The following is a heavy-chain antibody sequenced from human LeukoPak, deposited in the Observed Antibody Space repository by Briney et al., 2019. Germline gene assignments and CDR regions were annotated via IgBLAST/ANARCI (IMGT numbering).Heavy chain of an antibody. V-gene: IGHV3-30*18. J-gene: IGHJ4*02. D-gene: IGHD2-15*01. Sequence: PGRSLRLSCAASGFAFSSYGMHWVRQAPREGLEWVAVVSYDGGNQYYADSVKGRFTISRDNSKNTLYLQMNSLRAEDTAVYYCAKDNKERGYCSGGSCYSMALDYWGQGNLVTVSS. CDR3: AKDNKERGYCSGGSCYSMALDY. CDR2: VSYDGGNQ. CDR1: GFAFSSYG.